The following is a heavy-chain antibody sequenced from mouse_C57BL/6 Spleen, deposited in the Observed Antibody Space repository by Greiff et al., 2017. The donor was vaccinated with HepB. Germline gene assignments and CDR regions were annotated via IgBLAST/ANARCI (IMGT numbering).Heavy chain of an antibody. CDR1: GYTFTSYW. Sequence: QVQLQQPGAELVKPGASVKLSCKASGYTFTSYWMHWVKQRPGRGLEWIGRIDPNSGGTKYNEKFKSKATLTVDKPSSPAYLQLSRLTTEETADYEGARRTEERNDGWFAYWGQGTMVTVAA. V-gene: IGHV1-72*01. D-gene: IGHD2-14*01. CDR2: IDPNSGGT. J-gene: IGHJ3*01. CDR3: ARRTEERNDGWFAY.